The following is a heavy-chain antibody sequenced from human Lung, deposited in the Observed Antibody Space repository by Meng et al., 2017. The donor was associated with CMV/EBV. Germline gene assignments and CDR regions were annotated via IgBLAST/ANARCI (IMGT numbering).Heavy chain of an antibody. CDR1: GFTFSSYW. V-gene: IGHV3-7*01. D-gene: IGHD2-8*02. Sequence: GESXKISCAASGFTFSSYWMTWVRQAPGKGLEWVANIKQDGSEKYYVESVKGRFTISRDNAKNSLYLQMNSLRVEDTAMYYCARGTAPTDYWGQGTLVTVSS. CDR3: ARGTAPTDY. CDR2: IKQDGSEK. J-gene: IGHJ4*02.